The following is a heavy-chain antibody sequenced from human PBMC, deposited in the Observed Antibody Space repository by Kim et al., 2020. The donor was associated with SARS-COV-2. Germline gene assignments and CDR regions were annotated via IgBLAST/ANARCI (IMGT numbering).Heavy chain of an antibody. V-gene: IGHV3-64D*06. CDR3: VKDGRLLGLYYGSGTADY. D-gene: IGHD3-10*01. J-gene: IGHJ4*02. Sequence: KGSFTISRDNSKNTLYLQMSSLRAEDTAVYYCVKDGRLLGLYYGSGTADYWGQGTLVTVSS.